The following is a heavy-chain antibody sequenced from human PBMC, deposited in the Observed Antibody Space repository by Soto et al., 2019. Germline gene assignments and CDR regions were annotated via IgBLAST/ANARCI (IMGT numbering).Heavy chain of an antibody. D-gene: IGHD2-2*01. J-gene: IGHJ4*02. Sequence: QVQLVQSGAEVKKPGASVKVSCKASGYTFTGNYMHWVRQAPGQGLEWMALINPTSGGTNYAQKFQGRVTLTWDTSISTAYLELSRLRSDDMAIYYCARGYCSSIGCSHYFDSWGQGTLVTVSS. CDR2: INPTSGGT. CDR3: ARGYCSSIGCSHYFDS. V-gene: IGHV1-2*02. CDR1: GYTFTGNY.